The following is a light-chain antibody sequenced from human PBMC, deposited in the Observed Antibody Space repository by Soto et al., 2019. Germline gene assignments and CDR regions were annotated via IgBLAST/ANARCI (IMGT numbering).Light chain of an antibody. J-gene: IGKJ3*01. CDR2: GAS. CDR3: HQYGSSPFT. CDR1: QPVSANY. Sequence: EIVLTQSPATLSLSPGERATLSCRANQPVSANYLAWYQQKPGQAPRLLIYGASSRATGIPDRFSGSGSGTDFTLTISRLEPEDFAVFYCHQYGSSPFTFGPGTKVDIK. V-gene: IGKV3-20*01.